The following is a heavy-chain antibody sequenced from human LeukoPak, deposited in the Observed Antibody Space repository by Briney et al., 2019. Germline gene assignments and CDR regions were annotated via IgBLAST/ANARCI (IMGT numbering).Heavy chain of an antibody. J-gene: IGHJ4*02. Sequence: SVKVSCKASGGTFSSYAISWVRQAPGQGLEWMGGIIPIFGTANYAQKFQGRVTITADESTSTAYMELSSLRSEDTAVYYCARDRGYCRGGSCYSFDYWGQGTLVTVSP. CDR3: ARDRGYCRGGSCYSFDY. D-gene: IGHD2-15*01. CDR2: IIPIFGTA. CDR1: GGTFSSYA. V-gene: IGHV1-69*13.